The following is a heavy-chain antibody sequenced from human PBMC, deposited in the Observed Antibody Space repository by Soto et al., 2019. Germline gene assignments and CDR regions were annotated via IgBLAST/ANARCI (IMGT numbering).Heavy chain of an antibody. CDR2: MNPNSGNT. V-gene: IGHV1-8*01. CDR1: GYTFNSYD. Sequence: ASAEACCKDSGYTFNSYDMYWARQANRQGLEWMGWMNPNSGNTGYAQKFQGRVTMTRNTSISTAYMELSSLRSEDTAVYYCARDPMVRGVIITRSHYMDVWGKGTTVTVSS. J-gene: IGHJ6*03. D-gene: IGHD3-10*01. CDR3: ARDPMVRGVIITRSHYMDV.